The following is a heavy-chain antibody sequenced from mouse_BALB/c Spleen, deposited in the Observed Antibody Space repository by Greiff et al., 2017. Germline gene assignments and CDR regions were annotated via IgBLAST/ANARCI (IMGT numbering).Heavy chain of an antibody. CDR2: IDPENGDT. CDR3: KAYGNFDY. Sequence: EVQRVESGAELVRSGASVKLSCTASGFNIKDYYMHWVKQRPEQGLEWIGWIDPENGDTEYAPKFQGKATMTADTSSNTAYLQLSSLTSEDTAVYYCKAYGNFDYWGQGTTLTVSS. D-gene: IGHD2-10*02. J-gene: IGHJ2*01. V-gene: IGHV14-4*02. CDR1: GFNIKDYY.